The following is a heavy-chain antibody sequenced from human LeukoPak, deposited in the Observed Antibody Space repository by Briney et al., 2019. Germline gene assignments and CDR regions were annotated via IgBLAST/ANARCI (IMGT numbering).Heavy chain of an antibody. CDR3: ARDSCSSNKCPFDN. J-gene: IGHJ4*02. CDR1: GYIFTTYG. Sequence: ASVKVSCKTSGYIFTTYGLNWVRQAPGQGLEWMGWISAYNGDTDYAQKLQGRVTLTRDTSTNTAFMELRSLRSDDTAVYYCARDSCSSNKCPFDNWGQGTLVTVSS. V-gene: IGHV1-18*01. D-gene: IGHD2-2*01. CDR2: ISAYNGDT.